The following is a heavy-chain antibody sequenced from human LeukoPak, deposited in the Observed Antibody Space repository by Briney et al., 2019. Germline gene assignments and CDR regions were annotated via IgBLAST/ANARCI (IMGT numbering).Heavy chain of an antibody. Sequence: GGSLRLSCAASGFTFSSYAMHWVRQAPGKGLEWVAVISYDGSNKYYADSVKGRFNISRDNSKNTLYLQRNSLRAEDTAVYYCAREGGDSSGWYYFDYWGQGTLVTVSS. J-gene: IGHJ4*02. CDR1: GFTFSSYA. D-gene: IGHD6-19*01. V-gene: IGHV3-30*04. CDR3: AREGGDSSGWYYFDY. CDR2: ISYDGSNK.